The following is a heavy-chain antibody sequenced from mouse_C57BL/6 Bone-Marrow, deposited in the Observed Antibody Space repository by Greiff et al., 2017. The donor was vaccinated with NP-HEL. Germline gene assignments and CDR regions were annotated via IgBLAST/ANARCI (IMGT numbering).Heavy chain of an antibody. Sequence: QVQLKESGPELVKPGASVKISCKASGYSFTSYYIHWVKQRPGQGLEWIGWIYPGSGNTKYNEKFKGKATLTADTSSSTAYMQLSSLTSEDSAVYYCARPLYGSSYVYAMDYWGQGTSVTVSS. D-gene: IGHD1-1*01. V-gene: IGHV1-66*01. CDR2: IYPGSGNT. J-gene: IGHJ4*01. CDR3: ARPLYGSSYVYAMDY. CDR1: GYSFTSYY.